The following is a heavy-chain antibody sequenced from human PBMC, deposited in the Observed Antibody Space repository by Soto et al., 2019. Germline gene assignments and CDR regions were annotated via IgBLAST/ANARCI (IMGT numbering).Heavy chain of an antibody. CDR2: ISSSGSYI. D-gene: IGHD2-21*01. CDR3: AKDCATAKHGPNYSDP. V-gene: IGHV3-21*01. CDR1: GFTFSSYT. Sequence: PGGSLRRSCAASGFTFSSYTMNWVRQAPGKGLEWVSSISSSGSYIHYADSVKGRFTISRDNAKNSLFLQMDSLRAEDTAVYYSAKDCATAKHGPNYSDPWGQGTLVNVSS. J-gene: IGHJ5*02.